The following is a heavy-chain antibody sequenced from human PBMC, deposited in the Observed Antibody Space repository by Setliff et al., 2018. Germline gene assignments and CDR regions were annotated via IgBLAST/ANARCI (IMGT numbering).Heavy chain of an antibody. CDR3: SRLVRFCTSCQRLSGGEY. J-gene: IGHJ4*02. CDR2: ISPHTGNT. Sequence: GASVKVSCKASGYTFTSYGISWVRQAPGQGLEWMGWISPHTGNTYYTPSLHGRVTLTTDTSTSTAYTELRSLGSDDTAVYYCSRLVRFCTSCQRLSGGEYWGQGTLVTVS. D-gene: IGHD2-2*01. V-gene: IGHV1-18*01. CDR1: GYTFTSYG.